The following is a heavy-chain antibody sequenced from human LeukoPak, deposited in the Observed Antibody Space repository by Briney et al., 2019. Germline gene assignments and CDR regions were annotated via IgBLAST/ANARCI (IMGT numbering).Heavy chain of an antibody. V-gene: IGHV3-23*01. D-gene: IGHD3-16*01. CDR3: AKIVGYYDYVWGTTKNDY. CDR1: GCTFSSYA. J-gene: IGHJ4*02. Sequence: GGFMRLSCAASGCTFSSYAMSWVRQAPGKGLEWVSAISGSGGSTYYADSVKGRFTISRDNSKNTLYLQMNSLRAEDTAVYYCAKIVGYYDYVWGTTKNDYWGQGTLVTVSS. CDR2: ISGSGGST.